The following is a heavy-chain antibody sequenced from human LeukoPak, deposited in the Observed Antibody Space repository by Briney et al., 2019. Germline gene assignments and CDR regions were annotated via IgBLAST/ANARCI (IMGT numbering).Heavy chain of an antibody. J-gene: IGHJ6*02. CDR1: GGSISSYY. D-gene: IGHD3-10*01. Sequence: PSETLSLTCTVSGGSISSYYWSWIRQPAGEGLEWIGRIYTSGSTNYNPSLKSRVTMSVDTSKNQFSLKLSSVTAADTAVYYCARTRWNYYGSGTSFLDVWGQGTTVTVSS. CDR2: IYTSGST. V-gene: IGHV4-4*07. CDR3: ARTRWNYYGSGTSFLDV.